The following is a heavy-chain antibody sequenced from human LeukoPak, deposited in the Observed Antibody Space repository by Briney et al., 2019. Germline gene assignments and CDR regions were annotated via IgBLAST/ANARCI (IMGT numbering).Heavy chain of an antibody. CDR1: GFTFNTYA. CDR2: ISGSGGST. Sequence: GGSLRLSCTGSGFTFNTYAMTWVRQVPGKGLEWVSAISGSGGSTYYADSVKGRFTISRDNSKNTLYLQMNSLRAEDTAVYYCAKDSSWRAGSSGFNWFDPWGQGTLVTVSS. D-gene: IGHD3-22*01. V-gene: IGHV3-23*01. J-gene: IGHJ5*02. CDR3: AKDSSWRAGSSGFNWFDP.